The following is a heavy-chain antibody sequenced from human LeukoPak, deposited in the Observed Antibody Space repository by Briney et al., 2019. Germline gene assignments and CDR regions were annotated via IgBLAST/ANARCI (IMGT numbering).Heavy chain of an antibody. V-gene: IGHV4-38-2*01. J-gene: IGHJ4*02. CDR1: SYSINSNYY. CDR3: ATPDSSGYYYLY. CDR2: IYHTGST. Sequence: SETLSLTCSVSSYSINSNYYWGWIRQSPGKGLEWIGSIYHTGSTYYNPSLKSRVTISLDASNKQFSLRLSSVTAADTAVYYCATPDSSGYYYLYWGQGTLVTVSS. D-gene: IGHD3-22*01.